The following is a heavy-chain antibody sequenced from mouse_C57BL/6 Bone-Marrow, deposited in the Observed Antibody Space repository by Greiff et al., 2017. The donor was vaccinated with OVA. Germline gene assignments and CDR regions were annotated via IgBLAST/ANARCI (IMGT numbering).Heavy chain of an antibody. V-gene: IGHV1-76*01. D-gene: IGHD2-2*01. CDR1: GYTFTDYY. J-gene: IGHJ2*01. CDR3: ARAERLRDYFDN. CDR2: IYPGSGNI. Sequence: QVQLQQSGAELVRPGASVKLSCKASGYTFTDYYISWVKQRPGQGLEWIARIYPGSGNIYYNEKFTGKATLTAEKSSSTAYMQLSSLTSDDSAVYFCARAERLRDYFDNWGQGTTLTVSS.